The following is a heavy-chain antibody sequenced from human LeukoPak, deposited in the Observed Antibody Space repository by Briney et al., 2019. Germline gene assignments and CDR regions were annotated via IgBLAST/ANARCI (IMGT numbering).Heavy chain of an antibody. D-gene: IGHD3-22*01. CDR1: GGSFSDYY. CDR3: AXNGPLRSDTSRYYFDS. J-gene: IGHJ4*02. V-gene: IGHV4-34*01. Sequence: SETLSLTCAVYGGSFSDYYWSWVRQSPGKGLEWIGEINHSGTSNYNPSLKSRLTISVDTPKNQFSLSLSSLTAADTAVYYCAXNGPLRSDTSRYYFDSWGQGTLVTVSS. CDR2: INHSGTS.